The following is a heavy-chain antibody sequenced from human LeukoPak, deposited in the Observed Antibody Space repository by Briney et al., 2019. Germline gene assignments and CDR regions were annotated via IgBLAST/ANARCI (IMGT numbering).Heavy chain of an antibody. V-gene: IGHV3-53*01. CDR3: ARASSSWYRGVFDY. J-gene: IGHJ4*02. D-gene: IGHD6-13*01. CDR1: GFTVSSNY. Sequence: GGSLRLSCAASGFTVSSNYMSWVRQAPGKGLEWVSVIYSGGSTYYADSVKGRFTISRDNSKNTLYLQMNSPRAEDTAVYYCARASSSWYRGVFDYWGQGTLVTVSS. CDR2: IYSGGST.